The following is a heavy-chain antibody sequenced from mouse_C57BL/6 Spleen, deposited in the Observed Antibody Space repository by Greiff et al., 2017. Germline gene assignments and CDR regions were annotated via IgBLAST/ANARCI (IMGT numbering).Heavy chain of an antibody. CDR2: IDPSDSYT. D-gene: IGHD1-1*01. J-gene: IGHJ2*01. V-gene: IGHV1-69*01. Sequence: QVQLQQPGAELVMPGASVKLSCKASGYTFTSYWMHWVKQRPGQGLEWIGEIDPSDSYTNYNQKFKGKSTLTVDKSSSTAYMQLSSLTSEDSAVYYCARSDTTVVGYFDYWGQGTTPTVSS. CDR1: GYTFTSYW. CDR3: ARSDTTVVGYFDY.